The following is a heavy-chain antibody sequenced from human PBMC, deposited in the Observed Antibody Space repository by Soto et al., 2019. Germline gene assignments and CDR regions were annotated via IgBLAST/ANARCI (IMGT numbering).Heavy chain of an antibody. J-gene: IGHJ4*02. V-gene: IGHV3-23*01. CDR1: GFTFSSYG. D-gene: IGHD3-22*01. CDR3: AKDLWLLHDYFDY. CDR2: ISGGGGSK. Sequence: GGSLRLSCAASGFTFSSYGMPWVRQTPGKGLEWVSVISGGGGSKYYADSVKGRFTISRDNSKNTLYLQMNSLRAEDTAVYYCAKDLWLLHDYFDYWGQGTLVTVSS.